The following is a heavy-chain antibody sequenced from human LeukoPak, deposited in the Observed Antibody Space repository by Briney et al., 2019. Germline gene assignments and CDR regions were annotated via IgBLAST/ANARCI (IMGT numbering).Heavy chain of an antibody. CDR1: GGTFSSYN. J-gene: IGHJ4*02. D-gene: IGHD2-15*01. CDR2: IIPILGIA. V-gene: IGHV1-69*04. CDR3: ARDPRGSGSDY. Sequence: ASVKVSCKASGGTFSSYNISWVRQAPGQGLEWMGRIIPILGIANYAQKLQGRVTITADKSTSTAYMELSSLRSEDTAVYYCARDPRGSGSDYWGQGTLVTVSS.